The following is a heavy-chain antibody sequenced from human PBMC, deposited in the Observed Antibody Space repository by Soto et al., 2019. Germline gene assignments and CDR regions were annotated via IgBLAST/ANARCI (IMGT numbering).Heavy chain of an antibody. CDR2: IIPILGIA. J-gene: IGHJ6*02. CDR3: ARYRYFDWLLRVRKYYGMDV. Sequence: ASVKVSFKASGGTFSSYTISWVRQAPGQGLEWMGRIIPILGIANYAQKFQGRVTITADKSTSTAYMELSSLRSEDTAVYYCARYRYFDWLLRVRKYYGMDVWGQGTTVTVS. CDR1: GGTFSSYT. D-gene: IGHD3-9*01. V-gene: IGHV1-69*02.